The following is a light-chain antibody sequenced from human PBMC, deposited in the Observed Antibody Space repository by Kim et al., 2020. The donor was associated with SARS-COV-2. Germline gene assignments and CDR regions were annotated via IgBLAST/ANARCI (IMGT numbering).Light chain of an antibody. CDR2: KVS. CDR1: QSLEYSDGNSY. J-gene: IGKJ3*01. CDR3: MQGTHWPFT. Sequence: PASITCRSSQSLEYSDGNSYLNWFHQRPRQPPRRLIYKVSNRDSGVPDRFSGSGSGTDFTLQISRVEAEDVGVYYCMQGTHWPFTFGPGTKVDIK. V-gene: IGKV2-30*01.